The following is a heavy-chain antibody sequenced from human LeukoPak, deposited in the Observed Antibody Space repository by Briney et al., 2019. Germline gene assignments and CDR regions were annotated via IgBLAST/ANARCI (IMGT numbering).Heavy chain of an antibody. CDR3: AREVTHHVYYGMDV. CDR1: GYTFTSYY. CDR2: INPSGGST. D-gene: IGHD4-11*01. Sequence: GASVKVSCKASGYTFTSYYMHWVRQAPGQGLEWMGIINPSGGSTSYAQKFQGRVTMTTDTSTSTAYMELRSLRSDDTAVYFCAREVTHHVYYGMDVWGQGTTVTVSS. J-gene: IGHJ6*02. V-gene: IGHV1-46*01.